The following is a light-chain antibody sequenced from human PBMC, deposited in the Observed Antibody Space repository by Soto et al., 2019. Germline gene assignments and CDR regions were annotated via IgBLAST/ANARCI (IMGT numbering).Light chain of an antibody. V-gene: IGLV2-23*03. CDR3: YSFAGSTTFSYV. J-gene: IGLJ1*01. CDR2: EGT. Sequence: QSVLTRPASVSGSPGQSISMSCTGTSSDVVTYNLVSWYQQHPGKAPTVLIYEGTKRPSGVSNRFSGSKSGNTASLTISGLQTEDEADYYCYSFAGSTTFSYVFGPGTKVTVL. CDR1: SSDVVTYNL.